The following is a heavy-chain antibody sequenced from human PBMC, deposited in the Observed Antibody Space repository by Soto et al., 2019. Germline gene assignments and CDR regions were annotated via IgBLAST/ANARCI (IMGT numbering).Heavy chain of an antibody. Sequence: SETLSLTCTVSGGSISSGGYYWSWIRQRPGKVLEWIVYMGYSGSTGYNPSLKSRVTRSLDTCNNQLSLKLSGVSGSCTSVYYCARQXXYXSSHPDMWDNLQNWFDPWGQGTMVTVSS. CDR3: ARQXXYXSSHPDMWDNLQNWFDP. J-gene: IGHJ5*02. CDR2: MGYSGST. CDR1: GGSISSGGYY. D-gene: IGHD6-13*01. V-gene: IGHV4-31*03.